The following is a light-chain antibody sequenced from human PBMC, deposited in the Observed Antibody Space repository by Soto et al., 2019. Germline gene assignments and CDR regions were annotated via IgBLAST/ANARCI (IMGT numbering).Light chain of an antibody. Sequence: DIQMTQSPSSLSASVGDRVSITCRASQSISNYLNLYQQRPGKAPKLLIHDASSLQSGVPSRFSGSGSGTDFALTINSLQPEDFATIYCQQTYSTPWTFGQGTKVDIK. CDR1: QSISNY. CDR2: DAS. CDR3: QQTYSTPWT. J-gene: IGKJ1*01. V-gene: IGKV1-39*01.